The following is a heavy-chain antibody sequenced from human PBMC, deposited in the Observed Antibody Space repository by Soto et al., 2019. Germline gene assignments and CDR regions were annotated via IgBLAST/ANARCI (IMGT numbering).Heavy chain of an antibody. CDR2: MYYSGNT. V-gene: IGHV4-39*01. D-gene: IGHD2-2*01. CDR1: DGSIISNSYY. J-gene: IGHJ4*02. CDR3: ARHGVSYQLLYYFDC. Sequence: SQTLSLTCIVADGSIISNSYYLGRIRPPPGKGLEWIGSMYYSGNTYYNPSLKSRVTISVDTSKNQFSLKLSSVTAADTALYYCARHGVSYQLLYYFDCWGQGTLVTVSS.